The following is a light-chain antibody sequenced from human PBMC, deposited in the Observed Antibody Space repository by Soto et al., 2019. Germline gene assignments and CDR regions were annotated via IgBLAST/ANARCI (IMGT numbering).Light chain of an antibody. Sequence: EIVLTQSPATLSLSPGERAALSCRASQSVSIYLAWYQQKPGQAPRLLIYAESNRATGIPARFSGSGSGTDFTLTISSLEPEDFAVYYCQQRSNWPPTFGQGTKLEIK. V-gene: IGKV3-11*01. J-gene: IGKJ2*01. CDR3: QQRSNWPPT. CDR1: QSVSIY. CDR2: AES.